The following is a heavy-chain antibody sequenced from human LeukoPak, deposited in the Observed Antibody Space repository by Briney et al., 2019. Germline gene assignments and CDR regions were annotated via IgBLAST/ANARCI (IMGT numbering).Heavy chain of an antibody. CDR3: ARQGTVVDQGRFAFDI. D-gene: IGHD2-21*01. Sequence: SETLSLTCAVFGGSLSGSCLSWIRQLPGKGLEWIGEIDDSGTTNNNPSLNNRVTISVDPSKSQFSLKLSSVTAADTAVYYCARQGTVVDQGRFAFDIWGQGTVVSVSS. V-gene: IGHV4-34*01. J-gene: IGHJ3*02. CDR2: IDDSGTT. CDR1: GGSLSGSC.